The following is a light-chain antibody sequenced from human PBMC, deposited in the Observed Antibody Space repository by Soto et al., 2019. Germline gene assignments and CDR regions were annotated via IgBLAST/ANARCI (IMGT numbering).Light chain of an antibody. Sequence: DIQMTQSPSTLSAFVGDRVTISCRASQHINNWLAWYQQKPGKAPKLLIYKASTLESGVPSRFSGSGSGTDFTLTISSLQADDSATYYCQQYTSYYTFGQGTKLEVK. CDR1: QHINNW. CDR2: KAS. J-gene: IGKJ2*01. CDR3: QQYTSYYT. V-gene: IGKV1-5*03.